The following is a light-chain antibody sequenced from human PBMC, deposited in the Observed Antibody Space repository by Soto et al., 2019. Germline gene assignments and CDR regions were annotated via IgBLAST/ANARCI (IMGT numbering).Light chain of an antibody. CDR1: QSISGT. J-gene: IGKJ1*01. V-gene: IGKV3-15*01. CDR2: GAS. CDR3: QQYDKGPGT. Sequence: EIVMTQSPATLSVSPGGRATLSCRASQSISGTLAWYQQTPGQDPRLLIYGASTRAAGFPARFSGSGSGPDFTLTISSLRSEDFAVYYGQQYDKGPGTFGQGTKV.